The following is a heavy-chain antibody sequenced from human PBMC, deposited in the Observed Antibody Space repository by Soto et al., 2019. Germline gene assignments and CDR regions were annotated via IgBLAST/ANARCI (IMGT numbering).Heavy chain of an antibody. V-gene: IGHV5-51*01. J-gene: IGHJ6*02. D-gene: IGHD1-20*01. Sequence: GESLKISCKGSGYSFTSYWIGWVRQMPGKGLEWMGIIYPGDSDTRYSPSFQGQVTISADKSISTAYLQWSSLKASDTAMYYCDRNKHITAKDHYYGMDVWRQGPTLTVSS. CDR3: DRNKHITAKDHYYGMDV. CDR1: GYSFTSYW. CDR2: IYPGDSDT.